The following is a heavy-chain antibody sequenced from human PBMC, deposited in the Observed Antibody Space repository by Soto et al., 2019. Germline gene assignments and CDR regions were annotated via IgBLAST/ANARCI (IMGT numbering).Heavy chain of an antibody. CDR3: ARRLDV. CDR2: INHSGST. CDR1: GRSFSGYY. Sequence: SETLSLTCAVYGRSFSGYYWSWIRQPPGKGLEWIGEINHSGSTNYNPSLKSRVTISVDTSKNQFSLNLSSVTAADTAVYYCARRLDVWGQGTTVTVS. J-gene: IGHJ6*02. V-gene: IGHV4-34*01.